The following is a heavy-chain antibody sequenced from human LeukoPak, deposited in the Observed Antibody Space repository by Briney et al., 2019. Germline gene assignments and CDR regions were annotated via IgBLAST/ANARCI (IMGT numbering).Heavy chain of an antibody. CDR1: GGSISSYY. CDR2: IYYSGST. V-gene: IGHV4-59*01. J-gene: IGHJ5*02. D-gene: IGHD2-2*01. CDR3: AREVPAADNWFDP. Sequence: KPSETLSLTCTVSGGSISSYYWSWIRQPPGKGLDWIGYIYYSGSTNYNPSLKSRGTISVDTSKNQFSLKLSSVTAADTVVYYCAREVPAADNWFDPWGQGTLVTVSS.